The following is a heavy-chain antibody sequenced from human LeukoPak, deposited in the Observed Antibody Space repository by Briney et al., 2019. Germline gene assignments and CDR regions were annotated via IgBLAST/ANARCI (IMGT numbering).Heavy chain of an antibody. CDR2: MNPNSGNT. V-gene: IGHV1-8*03. CDR3: ARSSGYSGYFDY. J-gene: IGHJ4*02. Sequence: ASVKVSCKASGYTFTSYDINWVRQATGQGLEWMGWMNPNSGNTGYAQKFQGRVTITRNTSISTAYMELSSLRSEDTAVYYCARSSGYSGYFDYWAREPWSPSPQ. CDR1: GYTFTSYD. D-gene: IGHD3-22*01.